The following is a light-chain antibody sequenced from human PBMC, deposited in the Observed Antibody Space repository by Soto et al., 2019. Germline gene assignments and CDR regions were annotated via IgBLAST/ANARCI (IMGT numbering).Light chain of an antibody. V-gene: IGKV3-20*01. Sequence: EIVLTQSPGTLSLSPGERATLSCRASQSATSSYLAWYQQKPGQAPRLLIYGASSRATGIQDRFSGSGSGTDFTLTIRRLEPEDFAVYYCKQYGNSPRTFGQGTKVDIK. J-gene: IGKJ1*01. CDR2: GAS. CDR3: KQYGNSPRT. CDR1: QSATSSY.